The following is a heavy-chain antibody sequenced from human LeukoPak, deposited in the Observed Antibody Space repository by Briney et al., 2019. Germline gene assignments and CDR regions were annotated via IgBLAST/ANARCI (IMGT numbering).Heavy chain of an antibody. D-gene: IGHD2-15*01. CDR3: ARVSYRKYCSGGSCYLLRRYFDL. Sequence: SETLSLTCAVYGGSFSGYYWSWIRQPPGKGLEWIGEINHSGSTNYDPSLKSRVTISVDTSKNQFSLKLSSVTAADTAVYYCARVSYRKYCSGGSCYLLRRYFDLWGRGTLVTVSS. CDR2: INHSGST. J-gene: IGHJ2*01. V-gene: IGHV4-34*01. CDR1: GGSFSGYY.